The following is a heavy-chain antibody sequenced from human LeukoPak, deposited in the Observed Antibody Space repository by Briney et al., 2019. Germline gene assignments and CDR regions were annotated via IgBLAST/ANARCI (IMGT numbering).Heavy chain of an antibody. CDR1: GGSISSGDYY. V-gene: IGHV4-30-4*08. Sequence: SQTLSLTCTVSGGSISSGDYYWSWIRQPPGKGLEWIGYIYYSGSTYYNPSLKSRVTISVDTSKNQFSLKLSSVTAADTAVYYCARVPRSTDQIDYWGQGTLVTVSS. CDR2: IYYSGST. CDR3: ARVPRSTDQIDY. D-gene: IGHD2-2*01. J-gene: IGHJ4*02.